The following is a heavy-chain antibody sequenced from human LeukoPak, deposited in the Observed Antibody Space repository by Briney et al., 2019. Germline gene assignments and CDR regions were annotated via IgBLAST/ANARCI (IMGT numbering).Heavy chain of an antibody. Sequence: GGSLRLSCAASGFTFTNYAMTWVRQATGKGLEWVSAISVGGTKTHYADSVRGRFTISRDDSKKTLYLQMSSLRAEDTAVYYCEKDWCAAHWGQGTLVTVSS. D-gene: IGHD4/OR15-4a*01. V-gene: IGHV3-23*01. J-gene: IGHJ4*02. CDR3: EKDWCAAH. CDR2: ISVGGTKT. CDR1: GFTFTNYA.